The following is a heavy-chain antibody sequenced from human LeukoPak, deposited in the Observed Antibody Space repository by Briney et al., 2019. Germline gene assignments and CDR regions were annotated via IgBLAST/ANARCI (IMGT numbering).Heavy chain of an antibody. CDR2: IKQDGSQT. Sequence: GGSLRLSCATSGFTFSNYWMSWVRQAPGKGLEWVANIKQDGSQTYCVDSVKGRFTISRDNAKNSLYLQMNSLRAEDTAVYYCASEASSSSWYNFDSWGQGTLVTVSS. D-gene: IGHD6-13*01. CDR3: ASEASSSSWYNFDS. V-gene: IGHV3-7*04. J-gene: IGHJ4*02. CDR1: GFTFSNYW.